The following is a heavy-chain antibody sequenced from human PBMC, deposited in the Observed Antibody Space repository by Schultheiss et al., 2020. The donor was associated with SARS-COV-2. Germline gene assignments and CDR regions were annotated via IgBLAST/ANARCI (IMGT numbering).Heavy chain of an antibody. Sequence: SQTLSLTCAISGDSVSSNSAAWNWIRQSPSRGLEWLGRTYYRSKWYNDYAVSVKSRITINPDTSKNQFSLQLNSVTPEDTAVYYCARADMITFGGVIANFDYWGQGTLVTVSS. D-gene: IGHD3-16*02. CDR1: GDSVSSNSAA. CDR2: TYYRSKWYN. V-gene: IGHV6-1*01. J-gene: IGHJ4*02. CDR3: ARADMITFGGVIANFDY.